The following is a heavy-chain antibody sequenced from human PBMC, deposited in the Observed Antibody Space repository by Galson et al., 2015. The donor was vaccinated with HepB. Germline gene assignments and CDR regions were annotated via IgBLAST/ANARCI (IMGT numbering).Heavy chain of an antibody. J-gene: IGHJ6*02. CDR2: IDPSDSYT. D-gene: IGHD4/OR15-4a*01. V-gene: IGHV5-10-1*01. CDR3: ARRGLKTWYYYGMVV. CDR1: GYSFTSYW. Sequence: QSGAEVKKPGESLRISCKGSGYSFTSYWISWVRQMPGKGLEWMGRIDPSDSYTNYSPSFQGHVTISADKSISTAYLQWSSLKASDTAMYYCARRGLKTWYYYGMVVWGQGTTVTVSS.